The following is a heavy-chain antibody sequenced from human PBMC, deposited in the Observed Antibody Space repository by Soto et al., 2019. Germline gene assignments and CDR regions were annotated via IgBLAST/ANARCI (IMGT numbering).Heavy chain of an antibody. CDR1: GFAFSNYE. CDR2: ISLSGSTI. D-gene: IGHD3-3*02. J-gene: IGHJ4*02. V-gene: IGHV3-48*03. CDR3: ARESFSASPNFFDY. Sequence: GSLRLSCAASGFAFSNYEMNWVRQAPGKGLEWVSYISLSGSTIYYADSVKGRFTISRDDAKNSLYLQMDSLRADDTAVYYCARESFSASPNFFDYWGQGTLVTVSS.